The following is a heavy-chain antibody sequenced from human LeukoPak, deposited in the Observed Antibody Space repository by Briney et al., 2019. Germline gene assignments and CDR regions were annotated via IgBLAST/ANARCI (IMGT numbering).Heavy chain of an antibody. Sequence: GGSLRLSCAASGFTFSNYGMSWVRQAPGKGLEWVSAISGSGRTTFYADSVKGRFTISRDNSKNTLYLQMNSLGAEDTAMYYCAKSPSYCGTDCYSTFDFWGQGTLVTVSS. D-gene: IGHD2-21*02. J-gene: IGHJ4*02. CDR2: ISGSGRTT. V-gene: IGHV3-23*01. CDR1: GFTFSNYG. CDR3: AKSPSYCGTDCYSTFDF.